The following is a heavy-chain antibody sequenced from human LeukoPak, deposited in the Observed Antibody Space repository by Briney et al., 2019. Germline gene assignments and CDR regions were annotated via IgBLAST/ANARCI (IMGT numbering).Heavy chain of an antibody. CDR2: FDPEDGET. Sequence: GASVKVSCKVSGYTLAELSMHWVRQAPGKGLEWMGGFDPEDGETIYAQKFQGRVTMTEDTSTDTAYMELSRLRSDDTAVYYCVSAGYSSSWYSDWGQGTLVTVSS. V-gene: IGHV1-24*01. CDR1: GYTLAELS. D-gene: IGHD6-13*01. J-gene: IGHJ4*02. CDR3: VSAGYSSSWYSD.